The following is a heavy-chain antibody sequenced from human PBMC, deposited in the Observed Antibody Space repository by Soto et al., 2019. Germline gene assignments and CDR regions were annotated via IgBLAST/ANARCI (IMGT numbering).Heavy chain of an antibody. CDR1: GFTFSSYA. D-gene: IGHD1-26*01. J-gene: IGHJ6*02. Sequence: EVQLLESGGGLVQPGGSLRLSCAASGFTFSSYAMSWVRQAPGKGLEWVSAISGSGGSTYYADSVKGRFTISRDNSKNTLYLQMNSLRAEDTAVYYCAKALFKKWELQTGHSYYYYGMDVWGQGTTVTVSS. V-gene: IGHV3-23*01. CDR2: ISGSGGST. CDR3: AKALFKKWELQTGHSYYYYGMDV.